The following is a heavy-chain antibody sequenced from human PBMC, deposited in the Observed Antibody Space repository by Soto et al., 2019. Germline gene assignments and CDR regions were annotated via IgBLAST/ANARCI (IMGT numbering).Heavy chain of an antibody. CDR2: ISGNGGNT. CDR1: GFTFSSYA. CDR3: AMLNSGSYSYHGMDV. Sequence: EVQLLESGGDLVQPGGSLRLSCAASGFTFSSYAMNWVRQAPGKGLEWVSAISGNGGNTFYADSVKGRFTISRDNSKNTLFLQMHSLRAEDTAIYYCAMLNSGSYSYHGMDVWGQGTTVTVSS. V-gene: IGHV3-23*01. J-gene: IGHJ6*02. D-gene: IGHD1-26*01.